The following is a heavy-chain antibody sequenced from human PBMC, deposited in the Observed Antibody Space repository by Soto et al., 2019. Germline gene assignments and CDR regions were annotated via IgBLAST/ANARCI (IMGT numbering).Heavy chain of an antibody. CDR3: ARRYCTNGVCSFDY. CDR1: GGSISSYC. V-gene: IGHV4-59*08. CDR2: IYYSGST. J-gene: IGHJ4*02. D-gene: IGHD2-8*01. Sequence: SETLSLTCTVSGGSISSYCCICIRQPPGKGLEWIGYIYYSGSTNYNPSLKSRVTISVDTSKNQFSLKLSSVTAADTAVYYCARRYCTNGVCSFDYWGQGTLVTVSS.